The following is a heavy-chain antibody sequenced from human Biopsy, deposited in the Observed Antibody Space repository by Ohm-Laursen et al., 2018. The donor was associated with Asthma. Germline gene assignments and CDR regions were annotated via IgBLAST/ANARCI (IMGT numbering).Heavy chain of an antibody. CDR1: GFDLRDYT. CDR2: IISLSRYI. J-gene: IGHJ4*02. CDR3: SRDFTIGSGSPFHF. V-gene: IGHV3-21*01. Sequence: GSLRLSCAASGFDLRDYTMNWVCQAPGKGLEWVASIISLSRYIYHATSLRGRFTISRDNAKRSLYLQMDSLRGDDTAVYYCSRDFTIGSGSPFHFWGRGTLVTVSA. D-gene: IGHD3-10*01.